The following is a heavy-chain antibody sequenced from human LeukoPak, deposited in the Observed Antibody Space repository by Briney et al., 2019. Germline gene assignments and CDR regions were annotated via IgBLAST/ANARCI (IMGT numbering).Heavy chain of an antibody. D-gene: IGHD2-21*01. Sequence: SETLSLTCTVSGGSMTNYYWSWIRQPPGKGLEWIGYVYYSGSTKYNPSLKSRVTISVDSSKNRFSLNLSSVTAADTAVYYCASNPVAGGGDHFDYWGQGALVTVSS. V-gene: IGHV4-59*08. CDR1: GGSMTNYY. J-gene: IGHJ4*02. CDR2: VYYSGST. CDR3: ASNPVAGGGDHFDY.